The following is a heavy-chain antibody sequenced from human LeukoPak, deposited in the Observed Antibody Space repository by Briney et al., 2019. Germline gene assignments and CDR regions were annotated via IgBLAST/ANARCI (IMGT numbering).Heavy chain of an antibody. CDR1: GGSFSGYY. CDR2: INHSGST. J-gene: IGHJ5*02. CDR3: ARLYCSGGSCYSRGGNWFDP. D-gene: IGHD2-15*01. V-gene: IGHV4-34*01. Sequence: PSETLSLTCAVYGGSFSGYYWSWIRQPPGKGLEWIGEINHSGSTNYNPSLKSRVTISVDTSKNQFSLKLSSVTAADTAVYYCARLYCSGGSCYSRGGNWFDPWGQGTLVTVSS.